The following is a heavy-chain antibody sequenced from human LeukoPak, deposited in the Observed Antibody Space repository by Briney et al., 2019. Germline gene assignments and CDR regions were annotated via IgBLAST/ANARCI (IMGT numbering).Heavy chain of an antibody. Sequence: ASVKVSCMASGYRFTIYDINWVRQATGQGLEWMGWMNPNSGNTGYAQKFQGRVTMTRNTSISTAYMELSSLRSEDTAVYYCARVGYSSGWYEAFDIWGQGTMVTVSS. V-gene: IGHV1-8*01. J-gene: IGHJ3*02. CDR1: GYRFTIYD. CDR2: MNPNSGNT. D-gene: IGHD6-19*01. CDR3: ARVGYSSGWYEAFDI.